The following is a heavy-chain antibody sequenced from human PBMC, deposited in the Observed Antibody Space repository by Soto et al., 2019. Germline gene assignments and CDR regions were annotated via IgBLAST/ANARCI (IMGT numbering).Heavy chain of an antibody. CDR2: ISAYNGNT. D-gene: IGHD6-13*01. Sequence: GVSVKVSCKASGYTFTSYGISWVRQAPGQGLEWMGWISAYNGNTNYAQKLQGRVTMTTDTSTSTAYMELSSLRSEDTAVYYCTTDVHSSSWYDEFYYYYGMDVWGQGTTVTVSS. J-gene: IGHJ6*02. CDR1: GYTFTSYG. V-gene: IGHV1-18*01. CDR3: TTDVHSSSWYDEFYYYYGMDV.